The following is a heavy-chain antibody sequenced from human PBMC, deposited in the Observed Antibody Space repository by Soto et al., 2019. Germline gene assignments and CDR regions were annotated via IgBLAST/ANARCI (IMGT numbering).Heavy chain of an antibody. V-gene: IGHV3-23*01. CDR1: GFTFSSYA. CDR3: AKDQLPRGRFLEWLFYGMDV. J-gene: IGHJ6*02. Sequence: PVGSLRVSCAASGFTFSSYAMSWVRQAPGKGLEWVSPISGSGGSTYYADSVEGRFTISRDNSKNTLYLQMNSLRAEDTAVYYCAKDQLPRGRFLEWLFYGMDVWGQGTTVTVS. CDR2: ISGSGGST. D-gene: IGHD3-3*01.